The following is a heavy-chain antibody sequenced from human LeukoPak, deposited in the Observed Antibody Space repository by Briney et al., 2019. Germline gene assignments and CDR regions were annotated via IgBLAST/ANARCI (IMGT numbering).Heavy chain of an antibody. Sequence: GGSLRLSCAASGFTFSSYWMHWVRQAPGKGLEWVAVISYDGSNKYYADSVKGRFTISRDNSKNTLYLQMNSLRAEDTAVYYCAKELRYFDSPYFDYWGQGTLVTVSS. CDR2: ISYDGSNK. CDR3: AKELRYFDSPYFDY. CDR1: GFTFSSYW. V-gene: IGHV3-30*18. J-gene: IGHJ4*02. D-gene: IGHD3-9*01.